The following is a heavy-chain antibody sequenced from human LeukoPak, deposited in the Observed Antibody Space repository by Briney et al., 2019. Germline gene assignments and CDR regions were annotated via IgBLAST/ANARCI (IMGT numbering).Heavy chain of an antibody. Sequence: GGSLRLSCAASGFTFSSYGMHWVRQAPGTGLEWVAFIRSDGSNKYYADSVKGRFTISRDNSKNTLYLQMNSLRAEDTAVYYCAKEGWGYCSSTSCYAAGVSGGELDYWGQGTLVTVSS. D-gene: IGHD2-2*01. CDR3: AKEGWGYCSSTSCYAAGVSGGELDY. CDR2: IRSDGSNK. J-gene: IGHJ4*02. V-gene: IGHV3-30*02. CDR1: GFTFSSYG.